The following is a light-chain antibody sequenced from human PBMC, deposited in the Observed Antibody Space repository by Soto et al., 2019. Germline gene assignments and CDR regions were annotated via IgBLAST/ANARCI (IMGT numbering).Light chain of an antibody. J-gene: IGLJ2*01. CDR2: GNT. CDR1: SSNIGAGYD. Sequence: QSVLTQPPSESGAPGQRVTISCTGSSSNIGAGYDVHWYQQLPGTAPKLLISGNTNRPSGVPDRFSGSKSGTSASLAITGLQAEDEADYYCQSYDNTLGVVFGGGTKLTVL. CDR3: QSYDNTLGVV. V-gene: IGLV1-40*01.